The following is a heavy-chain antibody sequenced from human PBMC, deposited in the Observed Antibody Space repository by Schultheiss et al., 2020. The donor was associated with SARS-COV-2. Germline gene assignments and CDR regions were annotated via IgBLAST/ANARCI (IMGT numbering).Heavy chain of an antibody. D-gene: IGHD3-10*01. V-gene: IGHV3-48*03. J-gene: IGHJ4*02. CDR1: GFTFSSYA. CDR3: ARNGLGWFGETAYYFDY. CDR2: ISSSGSTI. Sequence: GGSLRLSCAASGFTFSSYAMSWVRQAPGKGLEWVSYISSSGSTIYYADSVKGRFTISRDNAKNSLYLQMNSLRAEDTAVYYCARNGLGWFGETAYYFDYWGQGTLVTVSS.